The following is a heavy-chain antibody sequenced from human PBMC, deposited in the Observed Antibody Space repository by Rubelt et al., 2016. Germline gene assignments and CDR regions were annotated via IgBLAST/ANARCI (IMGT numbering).Heavy chain of an antibody. CDR2: ISYDGSNK. V-gene: IGHV3-30*04. J-gene: IGHJ4*02. D-gene: IGHD5-24*01. CDR3: ARTKTVEMATIPLAY. Sequence: GFTFSSYAMHWVRQAPGKGLEWVAVISYDGSNKYYADSVKGRFTISRDNSKNTLYLQMNSLRAEDTAVYYCARTKTVEMATIPLAYWGQGTLVTVSS. CDR1: GFTFSSYA.